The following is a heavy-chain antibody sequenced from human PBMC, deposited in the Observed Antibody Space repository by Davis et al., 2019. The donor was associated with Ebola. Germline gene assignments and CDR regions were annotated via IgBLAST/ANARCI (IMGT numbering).Heavy chain of an antibody. Sequence: PGGSLRLSCAASGFTFSRSAVHWVRQAPGKGLDWVASISYDGINQYYAASAKGRFTISRDNSKNTLYLEMNSLTPDDTSLYYCARGAEMATILTGFDLWGQGSLVTVSS. V-gene: IGHV3-30-3*02. CDR3: ARGAEMATILTGFDL. D-gene: IGHD5-24*01. CDR2: ISYDGINQ. CDR1: GFTFSRSA. J-gene: IGHJ5*02.